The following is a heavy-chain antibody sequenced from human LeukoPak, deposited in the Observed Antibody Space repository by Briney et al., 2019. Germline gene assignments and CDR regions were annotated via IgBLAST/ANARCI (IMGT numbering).Heavy chain of an antibody. CDR3: ARGRGYCSSTSCYWFDP. CDR1: GGSINRNY. Sequence: SETLSLTCTVSGGSINRNYWSWIRQPAGKGLEWMGRVYSRGSITYNPSLESRVTMSVDTSKNEFYLKLTSVTAADTAVYYCARGRGYCSSTSCYWFDPWGQGTLVTVSS. D-gene: IGHD2-2*01. CDR2: VYSRGSI. V-gene: IGHV4-4*07. J-gene: IGHJ5*02.